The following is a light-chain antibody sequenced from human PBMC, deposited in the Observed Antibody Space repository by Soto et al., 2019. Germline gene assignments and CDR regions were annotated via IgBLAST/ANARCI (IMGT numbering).Light chain of an antibody. CDR3: QQYNTYS. CDR2: KTP. V-gene: IGKV1-5*03. CDR1: QSLNSW. Sequence: DIQMTQSPSTLSASVGDRVSITCRASQSLNSWLAWYQQKPGKAPKLLIYKTPTLESGVPSRFSGSGSGTEFTLTISNLQPDDFATYYCQQYNTYSFGQWTKLEIK. J-gene: IGKJ2*01.